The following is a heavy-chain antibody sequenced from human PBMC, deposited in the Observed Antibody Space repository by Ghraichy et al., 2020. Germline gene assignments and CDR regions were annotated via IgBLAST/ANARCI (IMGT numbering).Heavy chain of an antibody. D-gene: IGHD3/OR15-3a*01. Sequence: VKVSCEASGFSFSNSVVQWVRQARGQRLERVGWIVVGSGNTNYAQGFQGRVTISRDESTSTAYMDLSSLRSDDTAVYYCAATPHDFWTGYYGFYFDYWGQGSRVTVSS. V-gene: IGHV1-58*01. CDR3: AATPHDFWTGYYGFYFDY. CDR2: IVVGSGNT. J-gene: IGHJ4*02. CDR1: GFSFSNSV.